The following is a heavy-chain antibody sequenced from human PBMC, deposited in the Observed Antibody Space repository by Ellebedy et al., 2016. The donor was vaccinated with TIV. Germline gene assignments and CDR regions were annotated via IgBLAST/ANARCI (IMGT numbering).Heavy chain of an antibody. CDR2: IWYDGKNE. CDR1: GFKFSNYG. Sequence: PGGSLRLSCAASGFKFSNYGMHWVRQVPGKGLEWVAIIWYDGKNEYYAESVKGRFTIARDNANNTLFLQMSSLRADDTAVFYCVRFAFNYAMDSWGQGTLVTVSS. D-gene: IGHD2-2*01. V-gene: IGHV3-33*01. J-gene: IGHJ5*01. CDR3: VRFAFNYAMDS.